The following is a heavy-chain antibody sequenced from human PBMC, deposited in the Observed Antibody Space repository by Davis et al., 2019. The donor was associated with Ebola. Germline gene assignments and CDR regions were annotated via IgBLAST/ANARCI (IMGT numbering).Heavy chain of an antibody. D-gene: IGHD4-17*01. V-gene: IGHV2-70*12. CDR3: AHKAYGSLANWFGP. CDR1: GFSLSTSAMC. Sequence: SGPTLVKPTQTLTLTCTFSGFSLSTSAMCVNWIRQPPGKTLEWLARIDWDDDKYYNTSLKTRLTISKDTSKNQVVLTMTNMDPLDTATYYCAHKAYGSLANWFGPWGQGTLVTVSS. CDR2: IDWDDDK. J-gene: IGHJ5*02.